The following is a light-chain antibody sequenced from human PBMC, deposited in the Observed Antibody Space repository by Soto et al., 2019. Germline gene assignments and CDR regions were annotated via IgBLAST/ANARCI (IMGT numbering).Light chain of an antibody. Sequence: DIQLTQSPSTRSSSLGDRVTITCRASQSISSWLAWYQQKPGKAPKLLIYDASSLESGVPSRFSVIGSGTEFPLTISSMRPDDFATYDCQQYNSYWTFGQGTKVDIK. CDR1: QSISSW. V-gene: IGKV1-5*01. CDR3: QQYNSYWT. J-gene: IGKJ1*01. CDR2: DAS.